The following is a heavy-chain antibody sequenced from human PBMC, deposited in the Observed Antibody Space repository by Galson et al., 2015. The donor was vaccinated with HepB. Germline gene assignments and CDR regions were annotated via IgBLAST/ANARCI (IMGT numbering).Heavy chain of an antibody. CDR2: ISGSGRTT. CDR1: GLTFNNFA. D-gene: IGHD3-22*01. CDR3: AKGEPMILVLIVRYLDD. Sequence: SLRLSCAVSGLTFNNFAMTWVRQAPGKGLEWVSTISGSGRTTYYATSVMGRFTVSRDDSKNTLYLHMSSLRAEDTAVYYCAKGEPMILVLIVRYLDDWGQGTLVTVSS. V-gene: IGHV3-23*01. J-gene: IGHJ4*02.